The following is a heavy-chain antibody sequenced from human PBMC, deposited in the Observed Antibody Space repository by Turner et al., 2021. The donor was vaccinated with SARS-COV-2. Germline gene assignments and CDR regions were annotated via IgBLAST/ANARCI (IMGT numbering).Heavy chain of an antibody. D-gene: IGHD6-13*01. Sequence: VQLLVSGGCLVLPRGSLRLSCSASGFTFSSYAMSWVRQAPGKGLECVAAISGSGGSKYYADSVKGRYTISRDNSKNTLYLQINSLIAEDTAVYYCAREAAAGNFHGWFYPWGQGTLVTVSS. CDR3: AREAAAGNFHGWFYP. J-gene: IGHJ5*02. CDR2: ISGSGGSK. V-gene: IGHV3-23*01. CDR1: GFTFSSYA.